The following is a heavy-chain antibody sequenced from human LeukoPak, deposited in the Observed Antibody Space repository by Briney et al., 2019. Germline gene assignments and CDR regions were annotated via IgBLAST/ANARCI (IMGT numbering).Heavy chain of an antibody. J-gene: IGHJ4*02. V-gene: IGHV3-23*01. CDR2: NSGSGDST. CDR1: GLTFSSVA. Sequence: GGSLTLSCAASGLTFSSVAMSCGRQAPGKGLEWVSDNSGSGDSTYYADSVKGRFTISRDNSKNTLYLQMNSLRAEDTAVYYCAKRPGYCSAGSCPYYFDYWGQGTLVTVSS. D-gene: IGHD2-15*01. CDR3: AKRPGYCSAGSCPYYFDY.